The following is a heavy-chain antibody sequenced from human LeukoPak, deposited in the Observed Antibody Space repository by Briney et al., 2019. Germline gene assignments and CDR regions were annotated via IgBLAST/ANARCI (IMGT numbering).Heavy chain of an antibody. J-gene: IGHJ3*02. V-gene: IGHV1-2*06. D-gene: IGHD3-10*01. CDR1: GYTSTGYY. Sequence: GASVKVSCKASGYTSTGYYMHWVRQAPGQGLEWMGRINPNSGDTDYAQNFQGRVTMTRDTSISTAYMELSSLRSDDTAVYYCARSRWFGEPDDAFDIWGQGTMVTVSS. CDR2: INPNSGDT. CDR3: ARSRWFGEPDDAFDI.